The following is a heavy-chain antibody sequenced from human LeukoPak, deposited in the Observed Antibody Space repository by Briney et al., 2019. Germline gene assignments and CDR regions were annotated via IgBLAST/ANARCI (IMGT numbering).Heavy chain of an antibody. CDR3: ANRDYGGNLSDY. Sequence: KPSETLSLTCTVSGGSIRNSIYYWGWIRQSPGKGLEWIGSIYYSGSTYYNPSLKSRVTISVDTSKNQFSLKLSSVTAADTAVFYCANRDYGGNLSDYWGQGTLVTVSS. D-gene: IGHD4-23*01. CDR2: IYYSGST. J-gene: IGHJ4*02. V-gene: IGHV4-39*01. CDR1: GGSIRNSIYY.